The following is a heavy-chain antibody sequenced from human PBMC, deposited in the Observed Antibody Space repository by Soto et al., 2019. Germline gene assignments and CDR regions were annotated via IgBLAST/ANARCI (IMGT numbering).Heavy chain of an antibody. Sequence: QVQLVQSGAEVKKPGASVKVSCKASGYTFTNYGISWVRQAPGQGLEWMGWISADNGNTNYAQKLQDRVTMTTDTATSTAFMVLRSLRADDPAVYYCARDRGRYALDYWGQGTLVTVSS. V-gene: IGHV1-18*01. D-gene: IGHD1-26*01. CDR3: ARDRGRYALDY. CDR1: GYTFTNYG. J-gene: IGHJ4*02. CDR2: ISADNGNT.